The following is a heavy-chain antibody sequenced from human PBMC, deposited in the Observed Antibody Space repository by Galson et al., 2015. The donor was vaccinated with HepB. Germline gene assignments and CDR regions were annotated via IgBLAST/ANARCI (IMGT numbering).Heavy chain of an antibody. D-gene: IGHD5-18*01. V-gene: IGHV3-11*05. CDR1: GFTFSDYY. Sequence: SLRLSCAASGFTFSDYYVSWIRQAPGKGLEWVSYISSSRSYTNYADSVKGRFTISRDNAKNSLYLQMNSLRLEDTAVYYCAGDRVDTAMWGQGTLVTVSS. J-gene: IGHJ4*02. CDR2: ISSSRSYT. CDR3: AGDRVDTAM.